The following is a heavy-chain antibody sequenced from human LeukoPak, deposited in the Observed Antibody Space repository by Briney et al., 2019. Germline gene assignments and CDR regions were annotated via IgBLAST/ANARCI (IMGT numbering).Heavy chain of an antibody. CDR1: GYTFTSYG. J-gene: IGHJ5*02. Sequence: ASVKVSCKASGYTFTSYGISWVRQAPGQGLEWMGWISAYNGNTNYAQKLQGRVTMTTDTSTSTAYMELSRLRSDDTAVYYCARALPRVVRYCSGGSCYSGWFDPWGQGTLVTVSS. CDR2: ISAYNGNT. CDR3: ARALPRVVRYCSGGSCYSGWFDP. V-gene: IGHV1-18*01. D-gene: IGHD2-15*01.